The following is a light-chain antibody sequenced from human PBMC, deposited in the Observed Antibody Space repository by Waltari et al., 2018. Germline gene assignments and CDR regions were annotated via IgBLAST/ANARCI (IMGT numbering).Light chain of an antibody. Sequence: QSVLTQPPSVSGAPGQRVTISCTGSGSNIGAGYDVHWYQQLPRAAPKLLIYGSTSRPLGSPDRFFGSTSGTSAFLAITGLQAEDEADYYCQSYDTTLSVVFGGGTKLTVL. V-gene: IGLV1-40*01. CDR3: QSYDTTLSVV. J-gene: IGLJ3*02. CDR2: GST. CDR1: GSNIGAGYD.